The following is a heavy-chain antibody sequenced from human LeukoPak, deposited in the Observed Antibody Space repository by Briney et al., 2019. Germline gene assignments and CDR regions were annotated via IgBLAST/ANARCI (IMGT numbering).Heavy chain of an antibody. V-gene: IGHV3-7*03. J-gene: IGHJ4*02. CDR3: AKDFGSSSWYIFDY. CDR2: INSDGSEG. Sequence: GSLRLSCAVSGFTFSGFWMSWSRQAPGKGLEWVASINSDGSEGYYADVVKGRFTISRDSAKNSLYLQMNSLRAEDTALYYCAKDFGSSSWYIFDYWGQGTLVTVSS. CDR1: GFTFSGFW. D-gene: IGHD6-13*01.